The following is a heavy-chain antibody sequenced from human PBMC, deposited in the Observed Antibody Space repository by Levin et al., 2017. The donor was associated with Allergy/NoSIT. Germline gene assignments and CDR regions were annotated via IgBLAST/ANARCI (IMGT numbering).Heavy chain of an antibody. D-gene: IGHD4-17*01. J-gene: IGHJ4*02. V-gene: IGHV3-9*01. CDR2: ITWNSGNR. Sequence: GGSLRLSCAASGFNFDDYAMHWVRHAPGKGLEWVSFITWNSGNRAYAESVKGRFTISRDSANNSLYLQMNSLRAEATALYYCVKSHHGDYLASWGQGTLVTVSS. CDR1: GFNFDDYA. CDR3: VKSHHGDYLAS.